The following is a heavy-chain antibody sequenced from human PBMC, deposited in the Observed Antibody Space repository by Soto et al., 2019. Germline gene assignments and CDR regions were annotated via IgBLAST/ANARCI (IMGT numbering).Heavy chain of an antibody. CDR1: GGAFRGYY. D-gene: IGHD2-15*01. Sequence: SETLSLTCAVYGGAFRGYYWSWIRQPPGKGLEWLGEINDSGSTNYNPSLKSRITISLDTSKKEISLRLSSVTAADTAVYYCARERGRYCSGESCYPFGPWGQGALDT. J-gene: IGHJ5*02. V-gene: IGHV4-34*01. CDR2: INDSGST. CDR3: ARERGRYCSGESCYPFGP.